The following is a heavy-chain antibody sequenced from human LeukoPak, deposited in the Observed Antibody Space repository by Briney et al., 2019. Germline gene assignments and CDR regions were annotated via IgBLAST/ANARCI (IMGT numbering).Heavy chain of an antibody. CDR1: GGSISSGDYY. V-gene: IGHV4-61*08. CDR3: ASFQGYDFWSGYSGPFDY. CDR2: IYYSGST. D-gene: IGHD3-3*01. Sequence: SQTLSLTCTVSGGSISSGDYYWSWIRQPPGKGLEWIGYIYYSGSTNYNPSLKSRVTISVDTSKNQFSLKLSSVTAADTAVYYCASFQGYDFWSGYSGPFDYWGQGTLVTVSS. J-gene: IGHJ4*02.